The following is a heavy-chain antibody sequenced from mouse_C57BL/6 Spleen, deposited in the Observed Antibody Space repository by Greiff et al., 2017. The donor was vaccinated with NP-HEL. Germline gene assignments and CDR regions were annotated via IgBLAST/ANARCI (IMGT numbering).Heavy chain of an antibody. V-gene: IGHV1-72*01. D-gene: IGHD1-1*01. CDR3: ARRGSSDWYFDV. Sequence: QVQLKQPGAELVKPGASVKLSCKASGYTFTSYWMHWVKQRPGRGLEWIGRIDPNSGCTKYNEKFKSKATLTVDKPSSTAYMQLSSLTSEDSAVYYCARRGSSDWYFDVWGTGTTVTVSS. CDR2: IDPNSGCT. CDR1: GYTFTSYW. J-gene: IGHJ1*03.